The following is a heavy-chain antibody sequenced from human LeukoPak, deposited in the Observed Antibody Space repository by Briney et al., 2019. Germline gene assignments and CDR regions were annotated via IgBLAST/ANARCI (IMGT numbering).Heavy chain of an antibody. V-gene: IGHV4-39*01. CDR3: ARLGDYYVSGTYYFDS. CDR1: GDSISSYNYF. Sequence: SETLSLTCTVSGDSISSYNYFWGWIRQPPGKGLEWIGSIYYSGTTYYNPSLKSRVTISVDTSKNQFSLKLRSVTAADTAVFYCARLGDYYVSGTYYFDSWGPGTLVTVS. J-gene: IGHJ4*02. D-gene: IGHD3-10*01. CDR2: IYYSGTT.